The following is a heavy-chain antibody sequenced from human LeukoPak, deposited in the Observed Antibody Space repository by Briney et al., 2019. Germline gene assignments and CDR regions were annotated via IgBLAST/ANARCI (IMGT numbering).Heavy chain of an antibody. CDR3: AHIPPNYWYFDL. CDR1: GGSISSGDYY. CDR2: IYWDDDK. J-gene: IGHJ2*01. Sequence: TLSLTCTVSGGSISSGDYYWSWIRQPPGKALEWLALIYWDDDKRYSPSLKSRLTITKDTSKNQVVLTMTNMDPVDTATYYCAHIPPNYWYFDLWGRGTLVTVSS. V-gene: IGHV2-5*08.